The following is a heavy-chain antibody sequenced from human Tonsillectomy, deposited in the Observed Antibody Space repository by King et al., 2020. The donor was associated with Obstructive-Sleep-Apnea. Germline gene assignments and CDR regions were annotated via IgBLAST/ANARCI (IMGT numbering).Heavy chain of an antibody. CDR2: IIPMLGIA. Sequence: QLVQSGAEVKKPGSSVKVSCKASGGTFSSYAISWVRQAPGQGLEWMGRIIPMLGIANYAQKFQGTVTITADKSTSTAYMELSSLRSEETAVYYCARPMTTVTTEDYYYGMDVWGQGTTVTVSS. D-gene: IGHD4-17*01. V-gene: IGHV1-69*04. CDR1: GGTFSSYA. J-gene: IGHJ6*02. CDR3: ARPMTTVTTEDYYYGMDV.